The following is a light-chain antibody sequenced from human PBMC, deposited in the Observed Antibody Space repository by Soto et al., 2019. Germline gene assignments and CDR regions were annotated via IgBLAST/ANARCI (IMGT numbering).Light chain of an antibody. J-gene: IGKJ5*01. Sequence: EIVLTQSPATLSLSPGERATLSCRASQSVSILLAWYQQKPGQAPRLLISDASYRATGIPARFSGSGSGTDFTLTISSLEPEDFALYYCQQRSNWPITFGQGTRLEIK. CDR2: DAS. CDR3: QQRSNWPIT. CDR1: QSVSIL. V-gene: IGKV3-11*01.